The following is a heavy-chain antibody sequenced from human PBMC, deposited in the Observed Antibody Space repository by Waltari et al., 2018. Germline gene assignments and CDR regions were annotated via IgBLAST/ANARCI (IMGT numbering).Heavy chain of an antibody. CDR1: GGTFSSYA. V-gene: IGHV1-69*09. Sequence: QVQLVQSGAEVKKPGSSVKVSCKASGGTFSSYAISWVRQAPGQGLEWMGRIIPILGIANYEQQFQGRVTINADKATSTAYMELSSLRSEDTAVYYCAREGPYNWNYVFDPWGQGTLVTVSS. J-gene: IGHJ5*02. D-gene: IGHD1-7*01. CDR3: AREGPYNWNYVFDP. CDR2: IIPILGIA.